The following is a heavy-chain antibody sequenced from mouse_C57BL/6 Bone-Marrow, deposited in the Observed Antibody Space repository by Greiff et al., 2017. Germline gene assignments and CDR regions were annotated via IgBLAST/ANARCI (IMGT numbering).Heavy chain of an antibody. Sequence: QVQLQQPGAELVKPGASVKLSCKASGYTFTSYWMHWVKQRPGQGLEWIGMIHPNSGSTNYNEKFKSKATLTVDKSSSTAYMQLSSLTSEDSAVYYCARDYYGSSWRFAYWGQGTLVTVSA. CDR2: IHPNSGST. CDR3: ARDYYGSSWRFAY. J-gene: IGHJ3*01. D-gene: IGHD1-1*01. V-gene: IGHV1-64*01. CDR1: GYTFTSYW.